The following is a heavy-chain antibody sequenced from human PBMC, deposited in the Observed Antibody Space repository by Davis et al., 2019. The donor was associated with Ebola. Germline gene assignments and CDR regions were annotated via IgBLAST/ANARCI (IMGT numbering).Heavy chain of an antibody. CDR2: IYYSGST. CDR3: ARGRNSGYYYTLSYWFDP. J-gene: IGHJ5*02. D-gene: IGHD3-22*01. Sequence: SETLSLTCTVSGGSISSGDYYWSWIRQPPGKGLEWIGYIYYSGSTYYNPSLKSRVTISVDTSKNQFSLKLSSVTAADTAVYYCARGRNSGYYYTLSYWFDPWGQGTLVTVSS. CDR1: GGSISSGDYY. V-gene: IGHV4-30-4*01.